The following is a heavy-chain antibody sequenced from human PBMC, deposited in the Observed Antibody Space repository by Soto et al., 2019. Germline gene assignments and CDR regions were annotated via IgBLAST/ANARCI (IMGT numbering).Heavy chain of an antibody. V-gene: IGHV1-69*13. CDR3: ARPPSSSPLFDC. CDR1: GGTFSNYT. CDR2: IIPIFGTA. D-gene: IGHD2-15*01. Sequence: SVEVFCKASGGTFSNYTINWGRQAPGQGLEWMGGIIPIFGTANYAQTFQGRVTITADESTSTAYMELSSLRSEATPVYDCARPPSSSPLFDCWGQGTRVTVSS. J-gene: IGHJ4*02.